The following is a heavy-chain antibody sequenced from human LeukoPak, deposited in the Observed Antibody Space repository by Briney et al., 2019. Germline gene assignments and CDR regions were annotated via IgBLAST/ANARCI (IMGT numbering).Heavy chain of an antibody. J-gene: IGHJ4*02. CDR2: VNADGSST. CDR3: VRGGGSSYYYYYFDY. V-gene: IGHV3-74*01. CDR1: GFTLSSYW. Sequence: GGSLRLSCAASGFTLSSYWMHWVRQSAGKGLMWVSGVNADGSSTTYADSVKGRFTISRDNAKSTLFLQMNSLRDEDAAVYYCVRGGGSSYYYYYFDYWGQGSLVTVS. D-gene: IGHD3-22*01.